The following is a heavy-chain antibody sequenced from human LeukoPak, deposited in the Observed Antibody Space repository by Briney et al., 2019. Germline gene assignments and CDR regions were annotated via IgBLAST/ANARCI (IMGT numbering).Heavy chain of an antibody. CDR1: GGSFSGYY. CDR3: ARDFGYGDYFFDD. D-gene: IGHD4-17*01. CDR2: INHSGST. V-gene: IGHV4-34*01. J-gene: IGHJ4*02. Sequence: SETLSLTCAVYGGSFSGYYWSWIRQPPGKGLEWIGEINHSGSTNYNPSLKSRVTMSVDTSKNQFSLKLSSVTAADTAVYYCARDFGYGDYFFDDWGQGTLVTVSS.